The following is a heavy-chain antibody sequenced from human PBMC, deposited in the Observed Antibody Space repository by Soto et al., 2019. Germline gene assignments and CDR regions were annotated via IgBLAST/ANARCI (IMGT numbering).Heavy chain of an antibody. Sequence: SETLSLTCTVSGGSISSGGYYWSWIRQHPGKGLEWIGYIYYSGSTYYSPSLKSRVTISVDTSKNQFSLKLSSVTAADTAVYYCARGRGLWYNWFDPWGQGTLVTVSS. D-gene: IGHD2-8*02. J-gene: IGHJ5*02. CDR2: IYYSGST. CDR1: GGSISSGGYY. V-gene: IGHV4-31*03. CDR3: ARGRGLWYNWFDP.